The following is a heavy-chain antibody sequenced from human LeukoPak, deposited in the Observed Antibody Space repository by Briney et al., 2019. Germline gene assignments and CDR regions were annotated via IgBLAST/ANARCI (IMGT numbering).Heavy chain of an antibody. D-gene: IGHD2-15*01. J-gene: IGHJ4*02. V-gene: IGHV4-59*01. Sequence: SETLSLTCSVSGGSISSYYWNWIRQPPGKGVEWIGYIHYSGNTNYNPSLKSRVTISADTPKNQFSLKLSSVTAADTAVYYCARGYRSGGSCPIFDYWGQGTLVSVSS. CDR1: GGSISSYY. CDR3: ARGYRSGGSCPIFDY. CDR2: IHYSGNT.